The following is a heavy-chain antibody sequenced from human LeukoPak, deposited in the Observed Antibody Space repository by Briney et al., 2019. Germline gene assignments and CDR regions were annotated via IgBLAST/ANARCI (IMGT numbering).Heavy chain of an antibody. CDR2: INQDASVR. D-gene: IGHD6-13*01. J-gene: IGHJ4*02. V-gene: IGHV3-7*01. Sequence: GGSLRLSRAASGFSFSTYWMSWVRQTPEKGLEFVANINQDASVRNYMDSLKGRCTISRDNAKKSVYLEINSLRADDTAVYYCARDPGSSSFDLWGQGALVTVSS. CDR3: ARDPGSSSFDL. CDR1: GFSFSTYW.